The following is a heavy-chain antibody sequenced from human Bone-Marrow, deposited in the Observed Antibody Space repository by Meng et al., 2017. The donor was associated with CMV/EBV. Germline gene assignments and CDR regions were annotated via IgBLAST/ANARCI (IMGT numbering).Heavy chain of an antibody. CDR2: INPNSGGT. CDR3: AGMRMPGPYYYYGMDV. D-gene: IGHD1-14*01. V-gene: IGHV1-2*02. CDR1: GYTFTGYY. Sequence: ASVKVSCKASGYTFTGYYMHWVRQAPGQGLEWMGWINPNSGGTNYAQKFQGRVTMTRDTSISTAYMELSRLRSDDTAVYYCAGMRMPGPYYYYGMDVWGQGTTVTVS. J-gene: IGHJ6*02.